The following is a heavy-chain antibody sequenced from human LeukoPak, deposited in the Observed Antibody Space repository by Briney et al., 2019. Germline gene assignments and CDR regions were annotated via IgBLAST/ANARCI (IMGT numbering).Heavy chain of an antibody. CDR2: ITTYKGNT. V-gene: IGHV1-18*01. Sequence: ASVKVSCKASGYTFGSYGISWVRQAPGQGLEWMGWITTYKGNTNYAQKFQGRVTLTTDTSTSTAYMELSSLRSEDTAVYYCAREHYYDSSGYQPSDYWGQGTLVTVSS. J-gene: IGHJ4*02. D-gene: IGHD3-22*01. CDR1: GYTFGSYG. CDR3: AREHYYDSSGYQPSDY.